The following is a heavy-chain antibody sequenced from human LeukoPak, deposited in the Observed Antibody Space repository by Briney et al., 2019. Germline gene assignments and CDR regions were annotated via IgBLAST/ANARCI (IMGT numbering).Heavy chain of an antibody. CDR1: GFTFSSYS. CDR3: ARDEGGYSPNWFDP. V-gene: IGHV3-48*01. Sequence: GGSLRLSCAASGFTFSSYSMNWVRQAPGEGLGWGSHFSSSSSTIYYADSVKGRFTISRDNAKNSLYLQMNSLRAEDTAVYYCARDEGGYSPNWFDPWGQGTLVTVSS. D-gene: IGHD5-18*01. J-gene: IGHJ5*02. CDR2: FSSSSSTI.